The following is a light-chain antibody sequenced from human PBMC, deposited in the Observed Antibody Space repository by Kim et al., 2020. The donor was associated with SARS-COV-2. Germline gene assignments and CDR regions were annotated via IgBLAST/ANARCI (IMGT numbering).Light chain of an antibody. J-gene: IGKJ2*01. V-gene: IGKV1-39*01. CDR1: QAISDY. CDR2: ATS. CDR3: QRTYSIPYT. Sequence: DIQMTQSPSSLSASVGDRVTVTCRASQAISDYLNWYQQKPGIAPKLLIYATSTLQTGVPSRFSGSASGTDFTLTISSLQPEDFATYYCQRTYSIPYTFGRGTKLEI.